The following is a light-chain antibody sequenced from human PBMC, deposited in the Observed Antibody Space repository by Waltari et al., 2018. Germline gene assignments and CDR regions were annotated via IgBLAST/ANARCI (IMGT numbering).Light chain of an antibody. CDR3: QSYDNSLRVVM. J-gene: IGLJ3*02. Sequence: QSVLTQPPSVSGAPGQRVTISCTGSDSNIGATYEIHWYQQLPGAAPKLLIYGTTNRPSGFPDRFSGSKSATSASLVITGLQAEDEADYYCQSYDNSLRVVMFGGGTKLTVL. V-gene: IGLV1-40*01. CDR2: GTT. CDR1: DSNIGATYE.